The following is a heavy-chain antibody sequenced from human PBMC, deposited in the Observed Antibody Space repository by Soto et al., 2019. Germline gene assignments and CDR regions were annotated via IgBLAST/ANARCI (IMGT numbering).Heavy chain of an antibody. CDR1: GFTFRSYW. V-gene: IGHV3-74*01. CDR2: INGGGSST. D-gene: IGHD2-2*01. CDR3: ARGLVVPAGDAFDI. J-gene: IGHJ3*02. Sequence: EVQLVESGGGLVQPGGSLRLSCAASGFTFRSYWMQWVRQAPGKGLVWVSRINGGGSSTSYADSVTGRFTISRDNAKNTLYLQMNSLRAEDTAVYYCARGLVVPAGDAFDIWGQGTMVTVSS.